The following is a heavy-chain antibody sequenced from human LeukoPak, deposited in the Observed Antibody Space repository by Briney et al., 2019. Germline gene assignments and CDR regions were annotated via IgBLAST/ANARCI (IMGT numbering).Heavy chain of an antibody. D-gene: IGHD3-3*01. Sequence: GGSLRLSCVASGFTFGGYAMHWVRQAPTKGLEWMAVISYDGSTRNYADSVKGRFTISRDNSKNTLYLQMNSLDTEDTAIYFCARDPSGDFWSGPRRNWFDPWGQGTLVTVSS. CDR1: GFTFGGYA. CDR2: ISYDGSTR. V-gene: IGHV3-30-3*01. J-gene: IGHJ5*02. CDR3: ARDPSGDFWSGPRRNWFDP.